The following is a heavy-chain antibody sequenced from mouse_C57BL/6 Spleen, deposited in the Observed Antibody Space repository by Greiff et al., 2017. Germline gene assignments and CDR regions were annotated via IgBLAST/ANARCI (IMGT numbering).Heavy chain of an antibody. CDR1: GYTFTSYW. V-gene: IGHV1-64*01. J-gene: IGHJ2*01. D-gene: IGHD2-5*01. CDR2: IHPNSGST. Sequence: VQLQQPGAELVKPGASVKLSCKASGYTFTSYWMHWVKPRPGQGLEWIGMIHPNSGSTNYNAKFKSKATLTVDKSSSTAYMQLGSLTSEDSAVYYGAGAIVTVDYWGKGTTLTVSS. CDR3: AGAIVTVDY.